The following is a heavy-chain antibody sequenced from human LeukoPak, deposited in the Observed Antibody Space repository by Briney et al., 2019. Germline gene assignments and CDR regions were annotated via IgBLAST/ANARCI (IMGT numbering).Heavy chain of an antibody. D-gene: IGHD5-12*01. Sequence: ASVKVSCKASGYTFTSYGISWVRQAPGQGLEWMGWISAYNGNTNYAQKLQGRVTMTTDTSTSTAYMELRSLRPDDTAVYYCARVSGYANYYYYMDVWGKGTTVTVSS. CDR2: ISAYNGNT. CDR1: GYTFTSYG. CDR3: ARVSGYANYYYYMDV. V-gene: IGHV1-18*01. J-gene: IGHJ6*03.